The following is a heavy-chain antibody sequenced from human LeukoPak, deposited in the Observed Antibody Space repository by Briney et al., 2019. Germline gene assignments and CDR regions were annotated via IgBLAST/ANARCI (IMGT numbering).Heavy chain of an antibody. CDR3: AKAVGYSSSWYFDY. CDR2: ISGSGGST. V-gene: IGHV3-23*01. CDR1: GFTFSSYA. D-gene: IGHD6-13*01. J-gene: IGHJ4*02. Sequence: GGSLRLSCAASGFTFSSYAMSWVRQAPGKGLEGVSAISGSGGSTYYADSVKGRFTISRDNFKNTLYLQMNSLRAEDTAVYYCAKAVGYSSSWYFDYWGQGTLVTVSS.